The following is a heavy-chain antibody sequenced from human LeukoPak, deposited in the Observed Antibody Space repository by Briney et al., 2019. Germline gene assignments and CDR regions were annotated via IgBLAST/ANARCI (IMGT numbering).Heavy chain of an antibody. V-gene: IGHV4-61*02. Sequence: SETLSLTCTVSGGSISSGSYYWSWIRQPAGKGLEWIGRIYTSGSTNYNPSLKSRVTISVDTSKNQFSLKLSSVTAADTAVYYCARERQQLVLNWFDPWGQGTLVTVSS. CDR3: ARERQQLVLNWFDP. CDR2: IYTSGST. D-gene: IGHD6-13*01. J-gene: IGHJ5*02. CDR1: GGSISSGSYY.